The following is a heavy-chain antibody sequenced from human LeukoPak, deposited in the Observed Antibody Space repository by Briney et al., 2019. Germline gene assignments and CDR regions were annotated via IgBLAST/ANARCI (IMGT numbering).Heavy chain of an antibody. CDR1: GYTFTGYY. CDR2: INPNSGGT. CDR3: ARDLRGGETMSGY. V-gene: IGHV1-2*02. J-gene: IGHJ4*02. Sequence: GASVKVSRKASGYTFTGYYMHWVRQAPGQGLEWMGWINPNSGGTNYAQKFQGRVTMTRDTSISTAYMELSRLRSYDTAVYYCARDLRGGETMSGYWGQGTLVTVSS. D-gene: IGHD3-16*01.